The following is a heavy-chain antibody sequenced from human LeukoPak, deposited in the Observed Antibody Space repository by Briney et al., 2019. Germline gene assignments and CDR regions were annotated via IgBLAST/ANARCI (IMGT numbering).Heavy chain of an antibody. V-gene: IGHV3-23*01. CDR2: IRGSGGST. Sequence: GGSLRLSCAASVFTFSSYAMSWVRQAPGKGLECGSAIRGSGGSTYYADSVKGRFTISRDNSKNTLYLQMNSLRVEDTAVYYCAKPITTFDYWGQGTLVTVSS. CDR3: AKPITTFDY. CDR1: VFTFSSYA. J-gene: IGHJ4*02. D-gene: IGHD1-14*01.